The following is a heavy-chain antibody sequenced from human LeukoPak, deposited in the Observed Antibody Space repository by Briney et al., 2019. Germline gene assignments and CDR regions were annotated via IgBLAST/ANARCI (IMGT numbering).Heavy chain of an antibody. V-gene: IGHV3-48*03. CDR3: ARGHNYGDYDY. D-gene: IGHD4-17*01. J-gene: IGHJ4*02. Sequence: GGSLRLSCAASGFTFSSYEMNWVRQAPGKGLEWVSYISSSGSTIYYADSVKGRFTISRDNAKNLLYLQMNSLRAEDTAVYYCARGHNYGDYDYWGQGTLVTVSS. CDR1: GFTFSSYE. CDR2: ISSSGSTI.